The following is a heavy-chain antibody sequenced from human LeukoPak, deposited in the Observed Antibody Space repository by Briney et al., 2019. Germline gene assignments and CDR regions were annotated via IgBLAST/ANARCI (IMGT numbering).Heavy chain of an antibody. CDR1: GGSISSGDDY. V-gene: IGHV4-30-4*01. D-gene: IGHD2-2*01. CDR3: ARALDCSSTSCPLPGAFDI. J-gene: IGHJ3*02. CDR2: ISYSGST. Sequence: SQTLSLTCTVSGGSISSGDDYWSWIRQPPGKGLEWIGYISYSGSTYYNPSLKSRVTISVDTSKNQFSLKLSSVTAADTAVYYCARALDCSSTSCPLPGAFDIWGQGTMVTVSS.